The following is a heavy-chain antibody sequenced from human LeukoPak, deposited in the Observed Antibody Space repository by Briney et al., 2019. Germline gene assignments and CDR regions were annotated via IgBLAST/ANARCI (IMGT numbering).Heavy chain of an antibody. CDR2: ISYNGNSK. J-gene: IGHJ5*02. CDR1: GFTISSHG. V-gene: IGHV3-30*18. Sequence: GGSLRLSCAVSGFTISSHGMHWVRQAPGKGLEWVAMISYNGNSKYYGDSVKGRFTISRDNSKDTLYLEMDSLRTEDTAVYYCAKDWGSSGWYNYFDPWGQGTLVTVSS. CDR3: AKDWGSSGWYNYFDP. D-gene: IGHD6-19*01.